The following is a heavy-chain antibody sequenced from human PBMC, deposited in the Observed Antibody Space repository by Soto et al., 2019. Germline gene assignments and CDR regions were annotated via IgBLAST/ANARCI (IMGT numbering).Heavy chain of an antibody. D-gene: IGHD5-18*01. CDR1: GGSISSAAYY. V-gene: IGHV4-31*03. Sequence: QVRLQESGPGLVKPSQTLSLTCTVSGGSISSAAYYWSWIRQNPGKGLEWIGYVSHSGSTYYNPSLKTSVIISVDTSKNQFSLSLTSVTAADTAVYYCAREYTYGSNFFDCWGQGALVTVSS. J-gene: IGHJ4*02. CDR3: AREYTYGSNFFDC. CDR2: VSHSGST.